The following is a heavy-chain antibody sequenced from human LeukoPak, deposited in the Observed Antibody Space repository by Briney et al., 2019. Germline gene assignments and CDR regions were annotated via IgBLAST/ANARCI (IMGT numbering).Heavy chain of an antibody. CDR1: GGTFSSYA. J-gene: IGHJ3*02. CDR2: IIPILGIA. V-gene: IGHV1-69*04. CDR3: ASLKGVVVPAATDDAFDI. Sequence: GASVKVSCKASGGTFSSYAISWVRQAPGQGLEWMGRIIPILGIANYAQKFQGRVTITADESTSTAYMELSSLRSEDTAVYYCASLKGVVVPAATDDAFDIWGQGTMVTVSS. D-gene: IGHD2-2*01.